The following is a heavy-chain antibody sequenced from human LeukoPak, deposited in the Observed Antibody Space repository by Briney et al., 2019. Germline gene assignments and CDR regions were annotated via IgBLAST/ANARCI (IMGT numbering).Heavy chain of an antibody. D-gene: IGHD3-22*01. CDR2: FAGSDTTT. CDR3: TTLGYHLDS. CDR1: GFTFSSYS. Sequence: GGSLRLSCAASGFTFSSYSMNWVRQAPGKGLEWVAYFAGSDTTTYYADSVKGRFTISRDNARNSLYLQMNSLRAEDTALYYCTTLGYHLDSWGQGTLVTVSS. J-gene: IGHJ4*02. V-gene: IGHV3-48*04.